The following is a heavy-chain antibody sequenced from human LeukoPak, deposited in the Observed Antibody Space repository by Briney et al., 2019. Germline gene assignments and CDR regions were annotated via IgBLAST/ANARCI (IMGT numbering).Heavy chain of an antibody. CDR1: GFTFSSYA. V-gene: IGHV3-30*04. J-gene: IGHJ6*02. CDR2: ISYDGSNK. Sequence: GGSLRLSCAASGFTFSSYATHWVRQAPGKGLEWVAVISYDGSNKYYADSVKGRFTISRDNSKNTLYLQMNSLRAEDTAVYYCARGIGSSSWYDPWAYYYYGMDVWGQGTTVTVSS. CDR3: ARGIGSSSWYDPWAYYYYGMDV. D-gene: IGHD6-13*01.